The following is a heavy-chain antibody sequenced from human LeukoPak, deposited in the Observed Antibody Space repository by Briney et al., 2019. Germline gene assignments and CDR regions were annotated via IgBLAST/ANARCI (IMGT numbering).Heavy chain of an antibody. Sequence: PSQTLSLTSTVSGGSISSGGYYWSWIRQHPGKGLEWIGYIYYSGSTYYNPSLKSRVTISVDTSKSQFSLKLSSVTAADTAVYYCARVGGRTRGWFDPWGQGTLVTVSS. D-gene: IGHD3-10*01. CDR3: ARVGGRTRGWFDP. J-gene: IGHJ5*02. V-gene: IGHV4-31*03. CDR2: IYYSGST. CDR1: GGSISSGGYY.